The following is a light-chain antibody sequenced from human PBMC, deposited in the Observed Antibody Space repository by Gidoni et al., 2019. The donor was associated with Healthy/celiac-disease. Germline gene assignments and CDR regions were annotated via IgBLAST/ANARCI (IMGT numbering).Light chain of an antibody. J-gene: IGLJ2*01. CDR2: NKN. V-gene: IGLV1-47*02. CDR1: SSNSGRND. Sequence: QSVLTQPPSAYGTPVHTVTISCSVSSSNSGRNDVYGYQQRPGTVTKLLINNKNQRPSGDPERLSGSKSGTSASLAISGLRSEDEADYYCAAWDDSLSGHVVFGGGTKLTVL. CDR3: AAWDDSLSGHVV.